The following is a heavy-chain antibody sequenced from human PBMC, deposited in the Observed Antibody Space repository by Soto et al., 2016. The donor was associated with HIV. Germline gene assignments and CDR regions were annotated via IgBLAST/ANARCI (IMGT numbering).Heavy chain of an antibody. CDR3: ARNSENSGYYPFDN. V-gene: IGHV3-23*01. Sequence: QLLESGGGLVQPGQSLRLSCGASGFIFSSYAMSWVRQAPGKGLEWVSTISGSGIGPYYADSVKGRFTISRDNSKNMQYLQMNSLRAEDTAVYYCARNSENSGYYPFDNWGQGILVTVSS. CDR2: ISGSGIGP. CDR1: GFIFSSYA. D-gene: IGHD3-22*01. J-gene: IGHJ4*02.